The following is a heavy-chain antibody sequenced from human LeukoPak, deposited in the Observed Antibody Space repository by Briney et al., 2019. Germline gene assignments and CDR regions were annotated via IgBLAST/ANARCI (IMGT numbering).Heavy chain of an antibody. CDR3: ATTTVTTFGYYYYGMDV. V-gene: IGHV3-23*01. Sequence: NPGGSLRLSCAASGFTFSSYAMSWVRQAPGKGLEWVSAISGSGGSTYYADSVKGRFTISRDNSKNTLYLQMNSLRAEDTAVYYCATTTVTTFGYYYYGMDVWGQGTTVTVSS. D-gene: IGHD4-17*01. J-gene: IGHJ6*02. CDR1: GFTFSSYA. CDR2: ISGSGGST.